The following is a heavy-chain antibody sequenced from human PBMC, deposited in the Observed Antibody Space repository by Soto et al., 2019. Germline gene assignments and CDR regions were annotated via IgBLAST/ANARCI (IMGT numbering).Heavy chain of an antibody. CDR1: GFTFSSYS. Sequence: GGSLRLSCAASGFTFSSYSMNWVRQAPGKGLEWVSSTSSSSSYIYYADSVKGRFTISRDNAKNSLYLQMNSLRAEDTAVYYCARDRYDFWSGYWVYWGQGTLVTVSS. D-gene: IGHD3-3*01. V-gene: IGHV3-21*01. J-gene: IGHJ4*02. CDR3: ARDRYDFWSGYWVY. CDR2: TSSSSSYI.